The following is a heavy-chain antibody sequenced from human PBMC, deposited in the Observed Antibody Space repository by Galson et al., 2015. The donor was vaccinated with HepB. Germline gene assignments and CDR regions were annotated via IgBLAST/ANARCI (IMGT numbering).Heavy chain of an antibody. D-gene: IGHD2-15*01. CDR1: GGSISSGGYY. J-gene: IGHJ4*02. V-gene: IGHV4-61*08. CDR3: ARAILRDCSGGSCPFFDY. Sequence: LSLTCTVSGGSISSGGYYWSWIRQHPGKGLEWIGYIYYSGSTNYNPSLKSRVTISVDTSKNQFSLKLSSVTAADTAVYYCARAILRDCSGGSCPFFDYWGQGTLVTVSS. CDR2: IYYSGST.